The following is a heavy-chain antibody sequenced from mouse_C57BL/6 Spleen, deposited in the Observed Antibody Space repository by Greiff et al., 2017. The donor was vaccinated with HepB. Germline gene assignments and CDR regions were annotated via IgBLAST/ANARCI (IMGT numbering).Heavy chain of an antibody. V-gene: IGHV5-4*01. J-gene: IGHJ1*03. CDR1: GFTFSSYA. Sequence: EVQRVESGGGLVKPGGSLKLSCAASGFTFSSYAMSWVRQTPEKRLEWVATISDGGSYTYYPDNVKGRFTISRDNAKNNLYLQMSHLKSEDTAMYYCAREELGRGYFDVWGTGTTVTVSS. D-gene: IGHD4-1*01. CDR2: ISDGGSYT. CDR3: AREELGRGYFDV.